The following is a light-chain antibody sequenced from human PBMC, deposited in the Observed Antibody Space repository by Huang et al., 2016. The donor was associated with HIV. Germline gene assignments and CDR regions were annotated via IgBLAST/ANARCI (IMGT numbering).Light chain of an antibody. J-gene: IGKJ1*01. Sequence: EIVMTQSPATLSVSPGERATLTCRASPGVSNNLAWYHQKPGQTPRLLIHGASTRATGIAAKFSGRGSGTDFTLTITSLQPEDSAVYYCQHYNNWPPGTFGAGTKVEI. CDR3: QHYNNWPPGT. CDR2: GAS. V-gene: IGKV3D-15*01. CDR1: PGVSNN.